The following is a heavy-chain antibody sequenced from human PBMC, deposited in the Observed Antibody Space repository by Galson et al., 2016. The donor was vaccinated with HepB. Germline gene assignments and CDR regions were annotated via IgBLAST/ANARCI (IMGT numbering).Heavy chain of an antibody. Sequence: SVKVSCTASGYTFTSYFLHWIRQAPGQGLEWMGVINPTTGRTTYAHRFQGRFTMTRDTSTTTVYVELSNLRSDDTAFYYCAREGAVAAADYGGNSGAYGYWGQGTLVTVSS. V-gene: IGHV1-46*01. CDR2: INPTTGRT. D-gene: IGHD4-23*01. J-gene: IGHJ4*02. CDR3: AREGAVAAADYGGNSGAYGY. CDR1: GYTFTSYF.